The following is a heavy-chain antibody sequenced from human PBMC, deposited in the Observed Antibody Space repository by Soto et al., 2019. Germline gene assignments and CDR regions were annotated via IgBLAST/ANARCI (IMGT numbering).Heavy chain of an antibody. Sequence: QVQLVQSGSELRKPGASVKVSCKASGYTFTSNSITWVRQAPGQGLEWMGWISTSSGKTKFAQKFQGRVTLPTDTSSSTAYMELTSRRSDDSAVYYCARGGGDAVDYWGEGTLVTVST. D-gene: IGHD2-21*02. J-gene: IGHJ4*02. V-gene: IGHV1-18*04. CDR1: GYTFTSNS. CDR3: ARGGGDAVDY. CDR2: ISTSSGKT.